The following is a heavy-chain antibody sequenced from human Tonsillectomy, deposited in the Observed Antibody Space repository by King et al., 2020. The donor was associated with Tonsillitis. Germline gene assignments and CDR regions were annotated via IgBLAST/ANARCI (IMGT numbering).Heavy chain of an antibody. D-gene: IGHD2-21*02. V-gene: IGHV3-30*04. J-gene: IGHJ4*02. CDR1: GFTFSSYA. CDR3: ARCGGDCYGLDYFDY. CDR2: ISYDGSNK. Sequence: VQLVESGGGVVQPGRSLRLSCAASGFTFSSYAMHWVRQAPGKGLEWVAVISYDGSNKYYADSVKGRFTISRDNSKNTLYLQMNSLRAEDTAVYYCARCGGDCYGLDYFDYRGQGTLVTVSS.